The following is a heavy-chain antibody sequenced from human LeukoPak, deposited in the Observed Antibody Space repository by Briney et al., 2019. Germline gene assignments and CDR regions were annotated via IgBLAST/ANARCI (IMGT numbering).Heavy chain of an antibody. CDR1: GYTFTSYD. V-gene: IGHV1-8*01. Sequence: GASVKVSCKASGYTFTSYDINWVRQATGQGLEWMGWMSPNSGNRGYEQKFQGRVTMTMDTSISTAYMELSSLRSEDTAVYYCAAIMVVTAGVAFNIWGQGTMVTVSS. D-gene: IGHD2-21*02. CDR3: AAIMVVTAGVAFNI. CDR2: MSPNSGNR. J-gene: IGHJ3*02.